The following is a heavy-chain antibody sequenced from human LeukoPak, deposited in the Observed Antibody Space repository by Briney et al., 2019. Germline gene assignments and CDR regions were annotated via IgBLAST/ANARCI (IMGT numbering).Heavy chain of an antibody. V-gene: IGHV3-48*03. CDR2: ISNAGSTI. D-gene: IGHD4-11*01. J-gene: IGHJ4*02. CDR1: GVSSFSTYE. CDR3: ATARSDDYSFVGDY. Sequence: PGGSLRLSCAASGVSSFSTYEMMWVRQAPGKGLDWVLYISNAGSTISYADSVKGRFTISRDNTKKSLYLQLNSLRVEDTAIYYCATARSDDYSFVGDYWGRGTLVSVSS.